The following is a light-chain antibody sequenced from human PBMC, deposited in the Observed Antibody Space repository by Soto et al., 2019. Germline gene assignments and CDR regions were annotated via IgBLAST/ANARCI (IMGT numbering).Light chain of an antibody. CDR3: QQYNNWPLT. Sequence: ESVLTQSPGTLSLSPGERATLSCRASQSVSSNYLAWYQQKPGQAPRLLIYDASTRATGIPARFSGSASGTEFTLTISSLLSEDFAVYYCQQYNNWPLTFGGGTKVEMK. CDR1: QSVSSN. CDR2: DAS. V-gene: IGKV3D-15*01. J-gene: IGKJ4*01.